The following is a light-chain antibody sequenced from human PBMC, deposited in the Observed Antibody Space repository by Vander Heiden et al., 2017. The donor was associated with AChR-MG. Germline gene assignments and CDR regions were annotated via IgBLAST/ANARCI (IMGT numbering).Light chain of an antibody. CDR1: SSDVGGYKY. Sequence: QSALTQPASVSGSPGQSITISCTGTSSDVGGYKYVSWYQQHRDKAPKVIIYDVNNRPSGVSNRFSGSKSGNTASLTISGLQAEDEADYYRSSYTNSGTLVVFGGGTKLTVL. CDR3: SSYTNSGTLVV. CDR2: DVN. V-gene: IGLV2-14*03. J-gene: IGLJ2*01.